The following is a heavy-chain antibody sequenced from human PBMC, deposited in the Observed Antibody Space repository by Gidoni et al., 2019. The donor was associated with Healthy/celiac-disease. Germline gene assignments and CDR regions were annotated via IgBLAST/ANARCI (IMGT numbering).Heavy chain of an antibody. Sequence: EVQLVESGGGLVKPGGSLRLSCAASGFTFSSYSMNWVRQAPGKGLEWVSSISSSSSYIYYADSVKGRFTISRDNAKNSLYLQMNSLRAEDTAVYYCARVLYYDFWSDYQYYGMDVWGQGTTVTVSS. CDR2: ISSSSSYI. J-gene: IGHJ6*02. CDR1: GFTFSSYS. V-gene: IGHV3-21*01. CDR3: ARVLYYDFWSDYQYYGMDV. D-gene: IGHD3-3*01.